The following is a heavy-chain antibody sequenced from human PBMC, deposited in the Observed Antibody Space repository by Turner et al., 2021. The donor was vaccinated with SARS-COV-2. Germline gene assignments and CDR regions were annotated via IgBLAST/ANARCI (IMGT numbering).Heavy chain of an antibody. V-gene: IGHV1-2*02. J-gene: IGHJ4*02. CDR2: INPNSGGT. CDR1: GYTFTDYY. D-gene: IGHD5-18*01. CDR3: ATDSYGTL. Sequence: QVQLVQSGAEVKKPGASVKVSCKASGYTFTDYYTHWVRQAPGQGLEWMGWINPNSGGTINAQKFQGRVTMTRDTTISTAYMELSRLRSDDTAVYYCATDSYGTLWGQGTLVTVSS.